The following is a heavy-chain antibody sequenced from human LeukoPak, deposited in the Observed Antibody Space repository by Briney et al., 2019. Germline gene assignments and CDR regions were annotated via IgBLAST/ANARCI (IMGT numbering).Heavy chain of an antibody. Sequence: SETLSLTCTVSAASISSYYWSWIRQPAGNGLEWIGRIYTSGSTNYNPSLKSRVTMSVDTSKNQFSLKLSSVTAADTAVYYCARDGGGTGTTWWFDPWGQGTLVTVSS. V-gene: IGHV4-4*07. D-gene: IGHD1-1*01. J-gene: IGHJ5*02. CDR2: IYTSGST. CDR1: AASISSYY. CDR3: ARDGGGTGTTWWFDP.